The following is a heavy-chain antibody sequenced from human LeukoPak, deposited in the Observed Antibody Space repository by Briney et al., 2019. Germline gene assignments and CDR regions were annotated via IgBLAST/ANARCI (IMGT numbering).Heavy chain of an antibody. Sequence: GASVKVSCKTSGYSFTGYYIHWVRQAPGQGLEWMAWMNPNSGGTSYAQKFQGRVTLTRDTSISTAYMELSRLRFDDTAVYYCARNKEGKSLDNWGQGTLVTVSS. V-gene: IGHV1-2*02. J-gene: IGHJ4*02. CDR1: GYSFTGYY. CDR2: MNPNSGGT. CDR3: ARNKEGKSLDN.